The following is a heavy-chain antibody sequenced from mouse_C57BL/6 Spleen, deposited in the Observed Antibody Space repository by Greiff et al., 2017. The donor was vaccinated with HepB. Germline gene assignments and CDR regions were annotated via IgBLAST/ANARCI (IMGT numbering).Heavy chain of an antibody. J-gene: IGHJ4*01. V-gene: IGHV1-15*01. D-gene: IGHD1-1*01. CDR2: IDPETGGT. Sequence: VQLQQSGAELVRPGASVTLSCKASGYTFTDYEMHWVKQTPVHGLEWIGAIDPETGGTAYNQKFKGKAILTADKSSSTAYMELRSLTSEDSAVYYCTRTPLDYGSSHYYAMDYWGQGTSVTVSS. CDR1: GYTFTDYE. CDR3: TRTPLDYGSSHYYAMDY.